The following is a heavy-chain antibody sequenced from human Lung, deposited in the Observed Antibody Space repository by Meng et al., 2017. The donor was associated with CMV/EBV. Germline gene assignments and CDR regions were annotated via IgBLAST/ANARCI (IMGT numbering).Heavy chain of an antibody. J-gene: IGHJ6*02. Sequence: SVXVSXXASGYTFTTYDINWVRQATGQGLEWMGWMNPNSSNTGYAQKFQGRVTLTRVTSISTAYMELSSLTSDDTAVYYCARTRIEVEPDGRKIKYYNYGMDVWGQRATVTVSS. CDR2: MNPNSSNT. D-gene: IGHD2-2*01. CDR3: ARTRIEVEPDGRKIKYYNYGMDV. CDR1: GYTFTTYD. V-gene: IGHV1-8*01.